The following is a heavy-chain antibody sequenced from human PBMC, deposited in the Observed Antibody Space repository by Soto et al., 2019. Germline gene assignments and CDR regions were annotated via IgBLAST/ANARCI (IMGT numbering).Heavy chain of an antibody. J-gene: IGHJ6*03. Sequence: QVQLQESGPGLAKPSETLSLTCSVSGISVRSNYWSWIRQPPGKGLEWIGFITYSGITDYNPPLPSRVTPPAHTSKNQLSLNLRSVTAADTPVYYRALAVVVVPPAEDHHYHIDVWGKGTTVTVS. V-gene: IGHV4-59*02. CDR1: GISVRSNY. CDR2: ITYSGIT. D-gene: IGHD2-2*01. CDR3: ALAVVVVPPAEDHHYHIDV.